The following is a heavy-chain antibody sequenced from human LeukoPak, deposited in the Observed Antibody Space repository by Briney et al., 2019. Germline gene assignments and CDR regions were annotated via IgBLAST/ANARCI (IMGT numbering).Heavy chain of an antibody. CDR1: GGSITSYY. V-gene: IGHV4-4*07. Sequence: PSETLSLTCTVSGGSITSYYWSWIRQPAGKGLEWLGRIHTSGSTTYNPSLKSRVTMSVDTSKNQFSLKLNSVTAADTAVYYCARMSPYYFDYWGQGTLVTVSS. J-gene: IGHJ4*02. CDR2: IHTSGST. CDR3: ARMSPYYFDY.